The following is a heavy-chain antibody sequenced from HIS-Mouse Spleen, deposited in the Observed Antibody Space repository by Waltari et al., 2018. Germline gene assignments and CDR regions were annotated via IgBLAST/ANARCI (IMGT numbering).Heavy chain of an antibody. CDR2: ISYDGSNK. D-gene: IGHD3-10*01. Sequence: QVQLVESGGGVVQPGRSLSLSCAASGFTFSRYGMHWVRQAPGKGLEWVAVISYDGSNKYYADSVKGRFTISRDNSKNTLHLQMNSLRAEDTAVYYCEGVYGSGSYYFDYWGQGTLVTVSS. J-gene: IGHJ4*02. CDR3: EGVYGSGSYYFDY. CDR1: GFTFSRYG. V-gene: IGHV3-30*03.